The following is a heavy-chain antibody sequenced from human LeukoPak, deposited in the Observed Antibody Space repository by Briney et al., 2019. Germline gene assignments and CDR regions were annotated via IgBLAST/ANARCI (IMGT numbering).Heavy chain of an antibody. CDR2: MKPNSGVT. V-gene: IGHV1-8*01. CDR1: GYTFTSYD. Sequence: ASVKVSCKASGYTFTSYDINWVRQASGQGLEWMGWMKPNSGVTGYSQKFQGRVSMTRDTSISTAYMELSSLRSEDTVVYYCARGPIYPTSGDYPNYYFDYWGRGTLVTVSS. D-gene: IGHD1-1*01. J-gene: IGHJ4*02. CDR3: ARGPIYPTSGDYPNYYFDY.